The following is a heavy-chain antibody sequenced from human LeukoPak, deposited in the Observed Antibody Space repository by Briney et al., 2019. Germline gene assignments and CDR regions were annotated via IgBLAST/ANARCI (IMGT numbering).Heavy chain of an antibody. Sequence: SETLSLTCTVSGGSISSSSYYWGWVRQPPGKGLEWIGSIYYSGNTYYNPSLKSRVTISVDTSKNQFSLKLSSVTAADTAVYYCARDIVGAQFDYWGQGTLVTVSS. CDR1: GGSISSSSYY. J-gene: IGHJ4*02. CDR2: IYYSGNT. V-gene: IGHV4-39*02. D-gene: IGHD1-26*01. CDR3: ARDIVGAQFDY.